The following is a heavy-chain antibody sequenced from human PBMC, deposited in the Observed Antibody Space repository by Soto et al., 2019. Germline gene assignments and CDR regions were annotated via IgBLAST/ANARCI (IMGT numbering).Heavy chain of an antibody. Sequence: SQTLSCAASGFTFSSYAMSWARQAPGKGLEWVSAISGSGGSTYYADSVKGRFTISRDNSKNTLHLQMNCLRAEDTAVYYCAKNSASVTTEYFDYWGQGTLVTVSS. CDR2: ISGSGGST. CDR1: GFTFSSYA. V-gene: IGHV3-23*01. CDR3: AKNSASVTTEYFDY. J-gene: IGHJ4*02. D-gene: IGHD4-17*01.